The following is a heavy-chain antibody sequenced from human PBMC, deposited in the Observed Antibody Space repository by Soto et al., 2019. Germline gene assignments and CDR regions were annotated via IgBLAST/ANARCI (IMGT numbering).Heavy chain of an antibody. J-gene: IGHJ4*02. Sequence: KASETLSLTCSVSDGSVNSGNYYWSWIRQPPGKGLEWIGHIYYIGTTVYNPSLKSRVTISVDTSKNQFSLKVTSVTAADTAVYFCAREEKQLSRYGGDFDYWGQGILVTVSS. CDR3: AREEKQLSRYGGDFDY. CDR2: IYYIGTT. V-gene: IGHV4-61*01. CDR1: DGSVNSGNYY. D-gene: IGHD3-16*01.